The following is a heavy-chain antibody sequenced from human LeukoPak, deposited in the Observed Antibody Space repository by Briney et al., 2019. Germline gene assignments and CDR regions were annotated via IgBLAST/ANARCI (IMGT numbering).Heavy chain of an antibody. CDR3: VIELGDYNDF. Sequence: PGGSLRLFCAVSGITFSSYWMHWVRQDPGRGLLWVSRINTQGTYTNYADSVKGRFTISRDNAKNTLYLQMSSLRADDTAVYYCVIELGDYNDFWGQGTLVSVSS. J-gene: IGHJ4*02. CDR2: INTQGTYT. CDR1: GITFSSYW. D-gene: IGHD1-7*01. V-gene: IGHV3-74*01.